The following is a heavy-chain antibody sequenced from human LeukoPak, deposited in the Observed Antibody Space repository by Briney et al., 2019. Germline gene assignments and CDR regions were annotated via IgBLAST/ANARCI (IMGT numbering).Heavy chain of an antibody. CDR3: ARRHRTDYGDYVFDY. CDR1: GFTFSSYS. Sequence: GGSLRLSCAASGFTFSSYSMNWVRQAPGKGLEWVSYTSSSSSTIYYADSVKGRFTISRDNTKNSLYLQMNSLRAEDTAVYYCARRHRTDYGDYVFDYWGQGTLVTVSS. J-gene: IGHJ4*02. D-gene: IGHD4-17*01. CDR2: TSSSSSTI. V-gene: IGHV3-48*04.